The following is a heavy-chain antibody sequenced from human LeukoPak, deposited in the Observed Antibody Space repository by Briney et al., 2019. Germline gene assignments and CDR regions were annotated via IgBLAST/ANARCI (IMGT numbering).Heavy chain of an antibody. D-gene: IGHD3-9*01. J-gene: IGHJ4*02. V-gene: IGHV3-21*01. Sequence: GGSLRLSCAASGFTFSSYGMHWVCQAPGKGLEWVSSISSSSIYIYYADSLKGRFTISRDNAKNSLSLQMNSLRAEDTAVYYCARDGSYYDILTGYYDYWGQGTLVTVSS. CDR1: GFTFSSYG. CDR3: ARDGSYYDILTGYYDY. CDR2: ISSSSIYI.